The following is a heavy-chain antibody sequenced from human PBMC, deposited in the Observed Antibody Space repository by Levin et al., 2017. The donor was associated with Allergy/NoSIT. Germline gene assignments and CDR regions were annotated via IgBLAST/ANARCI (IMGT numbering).Heavy chain of an antibody. CDR3: ARRAAMRSLVDY. CDR2: IYPGDSDT. J-gene: IGHJ4*02. V-gene: IGHV5-51*01. Sequence: ASVKVSCKGSGYIFSNYWIAWVRQMPGKGLEWMGVIYPGDSDTKYSPSFQGHVTISADKSIRTAYLQWSSLKASDTAIYFCARRAAMRSLVDYWGQGTLVTISS. CDR1: GYIFSNYW. D-gene: IGHD5-18*01.